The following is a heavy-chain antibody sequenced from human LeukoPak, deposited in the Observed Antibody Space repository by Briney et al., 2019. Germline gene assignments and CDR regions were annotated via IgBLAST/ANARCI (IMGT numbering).Heavy chain of an antibody. V-gene: IGHV4-59*01. D-gene: IGHD4-17*01. CDR3: ARVRHYGDYVLFDY. CDR1: GGSISSYY. Sequence: SETLSLTCTVSGGSISSYYWSWIRQPPGKGLEWIGYIYYSGNTNYNPSLKSRVTISVDTSKNQFSLKLSSVTAADTAVYYCARVRHYGDYVLFDYWGQGTLVTVSS. CDR2: IYYSGNT. J-gene: IGHJ4*02.